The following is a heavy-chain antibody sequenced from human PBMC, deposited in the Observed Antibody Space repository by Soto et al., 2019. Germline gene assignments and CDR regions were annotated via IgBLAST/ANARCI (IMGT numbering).Heavy chain of an antibody. CDR2: IIPIFGTA. Sequence: SVKVSCKASGGTFSSYAISWVRQAPGQGLEWMGGIIPIFGTANYAQKFQGRVTITGDESTSTAYMELSRLRSDDTAVYYCARGVNYYDSSGYSIFDYWGQGTLVTVSS. CDR1: GGTFSSYA. V-gene: IGHV1-69*13. CDR3: ARGVNYYDSSGYSIFDY. J-gene: IGHJ4*02. D-gene: IGHD3-22*01.